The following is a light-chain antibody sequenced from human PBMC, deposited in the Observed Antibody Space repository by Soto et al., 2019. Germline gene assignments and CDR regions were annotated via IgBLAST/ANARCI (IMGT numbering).Light chain of an antibody. CDR1: HSMSRR. V-gene: IGKV1-5*01. J-gene: IGKJ3*01. CDR3: QQYDSYPFT. Sequence: SQITLSPSTVSASVGARVTITRRASHSMSRRLAWYQQQPGKAPKLLISDASSLGSGIPSRFSGSGSGTEFTLTISSLQPDDFAAYYCQQYDSYPFTFGPGTKVDIK. CDR2: DAS.